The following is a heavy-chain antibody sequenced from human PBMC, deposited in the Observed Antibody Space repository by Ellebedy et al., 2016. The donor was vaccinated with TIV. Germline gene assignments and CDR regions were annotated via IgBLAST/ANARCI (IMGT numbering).Heavy chain of an antibody. V-gene: IGHV3-7*03. CDR3: VRPWGYFKN. J-gene: IGHJ4*02. Sequence: PGGFLRLSCAASGFTFANSWMTWVRLAPGKGLQWVANIKYDGTEKNYVDSVRGRFTISRDNAKSSLYLQLNSVRAEDTAVYYCVRPWGYFKNWGQGTRVTVSS. CDR2: IKYDGTEK. CDR1: GFTFANSW. D-gene: IGHD2/OR15-2a*01.